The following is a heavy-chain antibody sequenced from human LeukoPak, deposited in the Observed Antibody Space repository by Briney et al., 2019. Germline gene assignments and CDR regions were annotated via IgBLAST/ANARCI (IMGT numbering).Heavy chain of an antibody. CDR2: VYYSGIT. V-gene: IGHV4-39*01. CDR1: GGSLSSGSYY. J-gene: IGHJ4*02. D-gene: IGHD3-10*01. Sequence: PSETLSLTCTVSGGSLSSGSYYWGWIRQPPGKGLEWIGTVYYSGITDYTPSLKSRVTISVDTSKNQFSLHLRSVTAADTAVYYCARLGRGVRGVILDWGQGNLVTVSS. CDR3: ARLGRGVRGVILD.